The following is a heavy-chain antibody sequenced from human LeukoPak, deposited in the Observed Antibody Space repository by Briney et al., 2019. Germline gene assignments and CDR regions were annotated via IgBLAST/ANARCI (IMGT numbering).Heavy chain of an antibody. J-gene: IGHJ4*03. CDR1: SGSFSGYY. V-gene: IGHV4-34*01. Sequence: SETLSLTCAVNSGSFSGYYWTWIRQPPGKGLEWIGEGNHRGSANYNPSPKSRVAIYVETSKNQFALNLTSVTAADTAVYYCARSRDETTSYSDLDSWGHGTLVTVSS. CDR2: GNHRGSA. D-gene: IGHD1-14*01. CDR3: ARSRDETTSYSDLDS.